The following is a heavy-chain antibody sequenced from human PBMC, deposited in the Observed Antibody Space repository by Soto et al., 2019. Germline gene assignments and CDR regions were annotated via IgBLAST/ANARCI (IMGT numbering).Heavy chain of an antibody. CDR1: GFTFSGSA. CDR3: STSRGPTDY. V-gene: IGHV3-73*01. CDR2: IRSKASSYAT. D-gene: IGHD5-12*01. J-gene: IGHJ4*02. Sequence: EVQLVESGGGLVQPGGSLKLSCAASGFTFSGSAIHWVRQASGKGLEWVGRIRSKASSYATEYAASVKGRFTISRDDSKNTAYLQMNSLKTEDTAVYYCSTSRGPTDYWGQGTLVTVSS.